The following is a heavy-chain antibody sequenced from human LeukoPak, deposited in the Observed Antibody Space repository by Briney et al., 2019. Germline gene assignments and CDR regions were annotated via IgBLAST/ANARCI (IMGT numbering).Heavy chain of an antibody. CDR3: ASLNYVYYYYYMDV. D-gene: IGHD4-11*01. Sequence: PSETLSLTCTVSGGSISSSSYYWGWIRQPPGKGLEWIGSIYYSGSTYYNPSLKSRVTISVDTSKNQFSLKLSSVTAADTAVYYCASLNYVYYYYYMDVWGKGTTVTVPS. CDR1: GGSISSSSYY. J-gene: IGHJ6*03. CDR2: IYYSGST. V-gene: IGHV4-39*01.